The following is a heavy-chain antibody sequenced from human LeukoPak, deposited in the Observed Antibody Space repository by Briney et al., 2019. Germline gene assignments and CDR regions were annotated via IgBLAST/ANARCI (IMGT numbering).Heavy chain of an antibody. CDR1: GDTFTSYY. D-gene: IGHD3-22*01. J-gene: IGHJ3*02. CDR3: ARGRHSYGSSDYYYEGDAFDI. Sequence: GASVKVSCKASGDTFTSYYMHWVRQAPGQGLEWMGIINPSGDSTSSAQTFQGRVTMTRDMSTSTVYMALSSLRTEDTAVYYCARGRHSYGSSDYYYEGDAFDIWGQGTMVTVSS. CDR2: INPSGDST. V-gene: IGHV1-46*01.